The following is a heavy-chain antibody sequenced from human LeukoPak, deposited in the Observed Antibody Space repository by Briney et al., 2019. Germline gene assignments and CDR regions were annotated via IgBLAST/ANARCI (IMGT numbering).Heavy chain of an antibody. CDR1: GDSISSYY. Sequence: SETLSLTCTVSGDSISSYYWSWIRQPPGKRLEWIGYIYCSGGTDYNPSLKSRVTISVDTSKNQFPVKLRSVTAADTAVYYCARHVTISGPYDASDIWGQGTMVSVSP. J-gene: IGHJ3*02. CDR3: ARHVTISGPYDASDI. V-gene: IGHV4-59*08. CDR2: IYCSGGT. D-gene: IGHD5-24*01.